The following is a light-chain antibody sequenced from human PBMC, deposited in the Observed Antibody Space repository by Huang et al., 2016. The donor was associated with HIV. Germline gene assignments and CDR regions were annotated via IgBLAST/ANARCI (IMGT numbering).Light chain of an antibody. CDR2: DAS. CDR1: QDISSA. Sequence: AIQLTQSPSSLSASVGDRVTITCRASQDISSALAWYQQKPGKAPKLLIYDASTLESGFPSRFGGSGSGTDFTLTISSLQPEDFATYYCQQFDNFLLTFGGGTKVEIE. V-gene: IGKV1D-13*01. CDR3: QQFDNFLLT. J-gene: IGKJ4*01.